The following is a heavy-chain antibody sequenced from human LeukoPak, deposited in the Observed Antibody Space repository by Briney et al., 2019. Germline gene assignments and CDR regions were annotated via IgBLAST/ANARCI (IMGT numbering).Heavy chain of an antibody. V-gene: IGHV3-20*04. CDR3: ARESIIYYDSSGYSDY. Sequence: PGGSLRLSCAASGFTIDDYGMSWVRQAPGKGLEWVSGINWNGGSTGYADSVKGRFTISRDNAKNSLYLQMNSLRAEDTALYYCARESIIYYDSSGYSDYWGQGTLVTVSS. D-gene: IGHD3-22*01. CDR1: GFTIDDYG. J-gene: IGHJ4*02. CDR2: INWNGGST.